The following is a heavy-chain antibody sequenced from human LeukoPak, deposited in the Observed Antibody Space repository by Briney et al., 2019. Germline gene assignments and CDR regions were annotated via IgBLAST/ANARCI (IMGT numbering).Heavy chain of an antibody. CDR2: ISPYNGNT. Sequence: GASVSLSCTASLDTFTIDGLIWGRQAPRQGLGWMGWISPYNGNTTSAQNFQGRVTMTTDTSTSTASMELRILRPDATALYYCAREGVYYDFDYWGQGALVTPSS. CDR3: AREGVYYDFDY. J-gene: IGHJ4*02. V-gene: IGHV1-18*01. D-gene: IGHD3-3*01. CDR1: LDTFTIDG.